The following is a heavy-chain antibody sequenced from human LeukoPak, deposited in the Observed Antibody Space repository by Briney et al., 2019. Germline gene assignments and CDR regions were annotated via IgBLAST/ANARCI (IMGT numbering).Heavy chain of an antibody. V-gene: IGHV3-23*01. CDR2: ISGSGGST. Sequence: GGPLRLSCAASGFTFSSYTMSWVRQAPGKGLEGVSTISGSGGSTHYADPVKGRFTISRDNSKNTLYLQMNSLRAEDTAVYYCAKVENYYSSGYLHWGQGTLVTVSS. D-gene: IGHD3-22*01. J-gene: IGHJ4*02. CDR3: AKVENYYSSGYLH. CDR1: GFTFSSYT.